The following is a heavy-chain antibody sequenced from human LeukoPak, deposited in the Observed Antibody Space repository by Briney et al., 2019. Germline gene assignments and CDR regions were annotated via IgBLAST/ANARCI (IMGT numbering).Heavy chain of an antibody. CDR2: ISKKRSIT. V-gene: IGHV3-64*01. CDR1: GFVFSGYA. CDR3: ARVAVAGKRVPVY. D-gene: IGHD6-13*01. J-gene: IGHJ4*02. Sequence: HPGGSLSLSCAASGFVFSGYAMHWLRQTGGKGLEYVSAISKKRSITDYVCSVGGRFTISTDNSKNRLYLQIGTLRAQDMAVYYCARVAVAGKRVPVYSGEGTLVTASS.